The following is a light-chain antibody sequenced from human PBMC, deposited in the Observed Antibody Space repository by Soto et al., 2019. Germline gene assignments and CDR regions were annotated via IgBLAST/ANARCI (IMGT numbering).Light chain of an antibody. V-gene: IGLV2-11*01. CDR2: DID. CDR1: GSGGGGYNC. CDR3: CSCVGSYYVI. J-gene: IGLJ2*01. Sequence: QSVLTQPRSVSASPGQSVTISCAGTGSGGGGYNCVSWYQQHPGKGPKLMIYDIDKRPSGVPDRFSGSKSGNTASLTISGLQAEDEADYYYCSCVGSYYVIFGGGT.